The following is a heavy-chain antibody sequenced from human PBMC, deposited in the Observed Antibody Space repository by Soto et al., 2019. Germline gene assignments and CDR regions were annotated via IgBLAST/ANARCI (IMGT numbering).Heavy chain of an antibody. J-gene: IGHJ3*02. CDR3: ARAQDYYDSTDAFDI. Sequence: GGSLRLSCAASGFTFSSYEMNWVRQAPGKGLEWVSYISSSGSTIYYADSVKGRFTISRDNAKNSLYLQMNSLRAEDTAVYYCARAQDYYDSTDAFDIWGQGTMVTVSS. CDR2: ISSSGSTI. V-gene: IGHV3-48*03. D-gene: IGHD3-22*01. CDR1: GFTFSSYE.